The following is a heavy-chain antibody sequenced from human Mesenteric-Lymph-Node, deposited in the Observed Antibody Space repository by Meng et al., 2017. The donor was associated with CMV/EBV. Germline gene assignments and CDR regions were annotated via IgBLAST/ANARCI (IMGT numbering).Heavy chain of an antibody. J-gene: IGHJ6*02. V-gene: IGHV3-11*01. Sequence: GGSLRLSYVASGLTISDHYMSWIRQAPGKGLEWISYISSRGVTIAYADSVKGRFTISRDNAKNSLYLQMNSLRDEDTAVYYCARYQLSTRPYYYYTMDVWGQGTTVTVSS. CDR1: GLTISDHY. CDR2: ISSRGVTI. D-gene: IGHD5/OR15-5a*01. CDR3: ARYQLSTRPYYYYTMDV.